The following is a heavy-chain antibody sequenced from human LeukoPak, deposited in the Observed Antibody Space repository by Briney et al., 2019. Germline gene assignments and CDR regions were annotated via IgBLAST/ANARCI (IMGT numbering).Heavy chain of an antibody. CDR1: GFTFSSYA. V-gene: IGHV3-30-3*01. CDR3: ARGQRDIVVVTAPYYFDY. Sequence: GGCLRLSCAASGFTFSSYAMHWVSQAPGKGLVWVAVISYDGSNKYYAYSVKGRFTISRDNSKNTLSVQMNSLRGEDTAVYYCARGQRDIVVVTAPYYFDYWGQGTLVTVSS. J-gene: IGHJ4*02. D-gene: IGHD2-21*02. CDR2: ISYDGSNK.